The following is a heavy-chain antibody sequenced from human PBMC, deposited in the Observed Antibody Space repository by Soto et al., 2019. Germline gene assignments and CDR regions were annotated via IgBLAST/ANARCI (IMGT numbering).Heavy chain of an antibody. D-gene: IGHD6-13*01. CDR2: IIPIFGTA. V-gene: IGHV1-69*13. CDR3: ARRPSIAAAPGWFDP. CDR1: GGTFSSYA. Sequence: ASVKVSCKASGGTFSSYAISWVRQAPGQGLEWMGGIIPIFGTANYAQKFQGRATITADESTSTAYMELSSLRSEDTAVYYCARRPSIAAAPGWFDPWGQGTLVTVSS. J-gene: IGHJ5*02.